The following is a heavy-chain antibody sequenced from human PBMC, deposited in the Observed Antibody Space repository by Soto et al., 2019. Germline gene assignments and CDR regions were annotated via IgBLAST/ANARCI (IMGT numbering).Heavy chain of an antibody. V-gene: IGHV3-23*01. Sequence: EVQLLESGGGLVQPGGSLRLSCAASGFTFNNYAVSWVHQAPGKGLEWVSAISAGGGGTYYADSVKGRFTISRDNSKNTVSLQMNSLRAEDTAIYYCAKYDSSGYYFSAFDYWGQGTLVTVSS. J-gene: IGHJ4*02. D-gene: IGHD3-22*01. CDR1: GFTFNNYA. CDR3: AKYDSSGYYFSAFDY. CDR2: ISAGGGGT.